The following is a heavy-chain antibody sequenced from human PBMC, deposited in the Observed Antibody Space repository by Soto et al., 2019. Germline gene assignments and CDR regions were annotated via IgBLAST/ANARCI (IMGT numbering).Heavy chain of an antibody. CDR3: ARAVYCGDDCYSYGMDV. D-gene: IGHD2-21*02. CDR2: INPHSGST. Sequence: QVQVVQSGAEVKKPGASVKISCKTSGYSFTDDYLPWVRQAPGQGLEWVGWINPHSGSTNFAQKFLGRVSMTRDTSISTAYMELFSLTSDDTAIYYCARAVYCGDDCYSYGMDVWGQGTTGTVSS. J-gene: IGHJ6*02. V-gene: IGHV1-2*02. CDR1: GYSFTDDY.